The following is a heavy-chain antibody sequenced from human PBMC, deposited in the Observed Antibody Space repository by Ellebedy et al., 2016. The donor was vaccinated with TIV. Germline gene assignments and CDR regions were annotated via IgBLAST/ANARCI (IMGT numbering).Heavy chain of an antibody. CDR3: SRGVTDQN. Sequence: MPSETLSLTCAVYGGSLSGYYWSWIRQPSGKGLEWIGEINHSGSTNSNSSLKSPVTISLYTSKNQFSLKLSSVTAADTAVYYCSRGVTDQNWGQGILVTVSS. J-gene: IGHJ4*02. CDR2: INHSGST. CDR1: GGSLSGYY. D-gene: IGHD2-21*02. V-gene: IGHV4-34*01.